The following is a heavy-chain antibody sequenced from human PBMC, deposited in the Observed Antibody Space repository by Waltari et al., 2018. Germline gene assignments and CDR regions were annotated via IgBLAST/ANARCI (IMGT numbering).Heavy chain of an antibody. V-gene: IGHV4-59*01. CDR2: IHFNGSP. D-gene: IGHD6-19*01. CDR3: ARGNGWHDF. J-gene: IGHJ4*02. Sequence: VQLQQSGPGLVEPSETLSLRCTVSGSLIFGYFWTWVRQSPGKGLEWIGNIHFNGSPTYNPYFRSRITMSVDMSNSHFSLNLISVTAADTAIYYCARGNGWHDFWGQGTLVTVSS. CDR1: GSLIFGYF.